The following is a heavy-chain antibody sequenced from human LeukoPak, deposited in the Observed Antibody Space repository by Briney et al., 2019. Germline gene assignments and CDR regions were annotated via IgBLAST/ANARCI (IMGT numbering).Heavy chain of an antibody. V-gene: IGHV4-30-2*01. Sequence: TASETLSLTCAVSGTSITYGGYTWNWIRQPPGKGLEWIGEINHSGSTNYNPSLKSRVTISVDTSKNQFSLKLSSVTAADTAVYYCASIAVAGTFDYWGQGTLVTVSS. CDR1: GTSITYGGYT. D-gene: IGHD6-19*01. CDR3: ASIAVAGTFDY. CDR2: INHSGST. J-gene: IGHJ4*02.